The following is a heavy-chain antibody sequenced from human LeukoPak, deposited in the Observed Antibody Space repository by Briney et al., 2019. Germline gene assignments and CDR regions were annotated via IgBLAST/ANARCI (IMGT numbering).Heavy chain of an antibody. J-gene: IGHJ4*02. D-gene: IGHD2-21*02. Sequence: SVKVSCKASGGTFSSYAISWVRQAPGQGLEWMGRIIPIFGTANYAQKFQGRVTITTDESASTAYMELSSLRSEDTAVYYCARGPSGGYCGGDCWPLFDYWGQGTLVTVSS. CDR1: GGTFSSYA. CDR3: ARGPSGGYCGGDCWPLFDY. V-gene: IGHV1-69*05. CDR2: IIPIFGTA.